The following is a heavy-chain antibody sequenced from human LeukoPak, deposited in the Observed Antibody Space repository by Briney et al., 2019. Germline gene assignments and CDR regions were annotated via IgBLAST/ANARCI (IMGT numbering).Heavy chain of an antibody. CDR3: AKSALGEIDYYGTDV. CDR2: ISYDGSNK. V-gene: IGHV3-30*18. Sequence: GRSLRLSCAASGFTFSSYGMHWVRQAPGKGLEWMAVISYDGSNKFYADSVKGRFTISRDNSKNTLFLQMNSLRAEDTAVYYCAKSALGEIDYYGTDVWGQGTTVSVSS. D-gene: IGHD3-16*01. J-gene: IGHJ6*02. CDR1: GFTFSSYG.